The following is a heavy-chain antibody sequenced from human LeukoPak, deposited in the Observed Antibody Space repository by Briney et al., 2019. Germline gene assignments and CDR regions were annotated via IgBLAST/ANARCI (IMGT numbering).Heavy chain of an antibody. CDR2: ISWNSGSI. V-gene: IGHV3-9*01. CDR3: AKDSGGSPYYFDY. CDR1: GFTFDDYA. D-gene: IGHD2-15*01. J-gene: IGHJ4*02. Sequence: GGSLRLSCAASGFTFDDYAMHWVRQAPGKGLEWVSGISWNSGSIGYADSVKGRFTISRDNAKNSLYLQMNSLRAEDTALYYCAKDSGGSPYYFDYWGQGTLVTVSP.